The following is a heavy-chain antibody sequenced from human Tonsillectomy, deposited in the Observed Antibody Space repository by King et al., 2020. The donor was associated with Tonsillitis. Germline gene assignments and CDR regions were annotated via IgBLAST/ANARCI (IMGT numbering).Heavy chain of an antibody. D-gene: IGHD3-22*01. Sequence: QLVQSGAEVKKPGESLKISCKGSGYSFTSYWIGWVRQLPGKGLEWMGVIHPTDSDTRYSPSFQGQVTISADKSISTAYLQWASLKASDTAMYYCARLDRDKYDSSGYQTSYFYGMDVWGQGTTVTVSS. CDR1: GYSFTSYW. CDR3: ARLDRDKYDSSGYQTSYFYGMDV. V-gene: IGHV5-51*01. J-gene: IGHJ6*02. CDR2: IHPTDSDT.